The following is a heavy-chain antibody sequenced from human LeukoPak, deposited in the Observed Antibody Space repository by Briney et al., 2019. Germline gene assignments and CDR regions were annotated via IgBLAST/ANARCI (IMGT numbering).Heavy chain of an antibody. V-gene: IGHV3-30*04. D-gene: IGHD2-8*01. Sequence: GGSLRLSCAASGFTFSSYAMHWVRQAPGKGLEWVAVISYDGTYKYYADSVKGRFTISRDNSKNTLYLQMNSLRAEDTAVYYCARTPGNGIHYFDCWGQGTLVTVPS. CDR3: ARTPGNGIHYFDC. J-gene: IGHJ4*02. CDR1: GFTFSSYA. CDR2: ISYDGTYK.